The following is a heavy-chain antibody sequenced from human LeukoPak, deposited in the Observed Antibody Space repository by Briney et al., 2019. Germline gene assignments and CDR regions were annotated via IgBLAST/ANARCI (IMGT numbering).Heavy chain of an antibody. Sequence: PGGSLRLSCAASGFTFSSYAMSWVRQAPGKGLEWVSAISGSGGSTYYADSVKGRFTISRDNSKNTLYLQMNSLRAEDTAVYYCAKDRGSSGWYHDFDYWGQGALVTVSS. V-gene: IGHV3-23*01. J-gene: IGHJ4*02. CDR1: GFTFSSYA. CDR2: ISGSGGST. CDR3: AKDRGSSGWYHDFDY. D-gene: IGHD6-19*01.